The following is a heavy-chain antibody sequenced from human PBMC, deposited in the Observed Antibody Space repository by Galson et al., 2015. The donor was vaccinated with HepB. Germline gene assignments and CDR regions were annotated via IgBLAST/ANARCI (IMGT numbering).Heavy chain of an antibody. CDR3: ARAGRGPQDYGDYVDAFDI. J-gene: IGHJ3*02. D-gene: IGHD4-17*01. Sequence: SVKVSCKASGYTFTSYYMHWVRQAPGQGLEWMGIINPSGGSTSYAQKLQGRVTMTRDTSTSTVYMELSSLRSEDTAVYYCARAGRGPQDYGDYVDAFDIWGQGTMVTVSS. CDR2: INPSGGST. CDR1: GYTFTSYY. V-gene: IGHV1-46*04.